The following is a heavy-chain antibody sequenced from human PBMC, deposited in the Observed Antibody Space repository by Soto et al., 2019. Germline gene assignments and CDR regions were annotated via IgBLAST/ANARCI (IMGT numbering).Heavy chain of an antibody. CDR3: ARASSGWYPPYFDY. V-gene: IGHV3-48*02. CDR2: INSSSSTI. J-gene: IGHJ4*02. D-gene: IGHD6-19*01. Sequence: PGGSLRLSCVASGFTFSNRWMSWVRQAPGKGLEWVSYINSSSSTIYYADSVKGRFTISRDNAKNSLYLQMNSLRDEDTAVYYCARASSGWYPPYFDYWGQGTLVTVSS. CDR1: GFTFSNRW.